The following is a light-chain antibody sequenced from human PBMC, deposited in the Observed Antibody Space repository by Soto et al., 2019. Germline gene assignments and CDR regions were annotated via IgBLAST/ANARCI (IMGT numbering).Light chain of an antibody. CDR3: QQPGRYPFT. V-gene: IGKV1-9*01. Sequence: DIQLTQSPSSLSAFVGDRVTITRRASHDIRSYLAWYQQKPGKAPNLLIYAASTLQSGVPSRFSGSGSGREFTLTITSLQPEDCASYYCQQPGRYPFTFGGGTKV. J-gene: IGKJ4*01. CDR2: AAS. CDR1: HDIRSY.